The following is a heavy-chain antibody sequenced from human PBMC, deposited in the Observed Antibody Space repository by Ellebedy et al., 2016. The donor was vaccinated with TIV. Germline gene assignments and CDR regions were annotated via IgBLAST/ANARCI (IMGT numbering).Heavy chain of an antibody. V-gene: IGHV3-21*01. CDR1: GFSFNNGW. J-gene: IGHJ6*02. CDR3: AIAISGTTLRRAFYFYGMDV. Sequence: GESLKISCASSGFSFNNGWMNWVRQAPGKGLEWVSSISSGSSYIYYADSVRGRFTISRDDAKNSLFLQMNSLRAEDTAVYYCAIAISGTTLRRAFYFYGMDVWGQGTTVTVSS. D-gene: IGHD1-20*01. CDR2: ISSGSSYI.